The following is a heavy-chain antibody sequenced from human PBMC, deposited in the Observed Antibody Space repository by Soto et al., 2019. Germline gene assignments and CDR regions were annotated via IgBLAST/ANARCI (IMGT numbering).Heavy chain of an antibody. J-gene: IGHJ6*02. CDR3: ARGAEYQLLSRDYFYGMDV. Sequence: QLVESGGVLVQPGGSLRLTCAASGFAFSNFAMSWVRQAPGKGLEWVAVISYEGSNNFYAESVKGRFTISRDNSKNTLYLQMNSLRREDTAVYYCARGAEYQLLSRDYFYGMDVWGQGTTVTVSS. CDR1: GFAFSNFA. V-gene: IGHV3-30-3*01. D-gene: IGHD2-2*01. CDR2: ISYEGSNN.